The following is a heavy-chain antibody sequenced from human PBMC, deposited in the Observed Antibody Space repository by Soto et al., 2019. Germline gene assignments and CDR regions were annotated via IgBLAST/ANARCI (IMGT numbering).Heavy chain of an antibody. Sequence: QVQLVESGGGVVQPGGSLRLSCAASGFAFNNYGMHWIRQPPGKGLEWVAVIANDGSDKKFSDSVKGRFTISRDNSQKTLYLQMNSLRAEDTAVYYCAKDSSTIADRSYFHYWAREPWSTSPQ. V-gene: IGHV3-30*18. CDR1: GFAFNNYG. D-gene: IGHD6-6*01. CDR3: AKDSSTIADRSYFHY. J-gene: IGHJ4*02. CDR2: IANDGSDK.